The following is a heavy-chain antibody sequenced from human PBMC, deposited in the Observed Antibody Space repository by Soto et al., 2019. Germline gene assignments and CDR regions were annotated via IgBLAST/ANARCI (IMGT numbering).Heavy chain of an antibody. J-gene: IGHJ1*01. V-gene: IGHV4-39*02. CDR1: GGSITTSTYY. D-gene: IGHD3-10*01. Sequence: SETLSLTCDIYGGSITTSTYYWGWIRLPPGKGLECIGVINYSGSTHYSPSLKDRVTMSVDTSKNHFSLKLTSVTAADTAVYYCARDWSITLGTFLHWGQGTLVTVSS. CDR2: INYSGST. CDR3: ARDWSITLGTFLH.